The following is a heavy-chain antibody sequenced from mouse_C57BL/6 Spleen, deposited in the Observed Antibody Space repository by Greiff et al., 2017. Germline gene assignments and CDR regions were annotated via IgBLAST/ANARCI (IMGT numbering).Heavy chain of an antibody. Sequence: VQLQQSGAELARPGASVKLSCKASGYTFTSYGISWVKQRTGQGLEWIGEIYPRSGNTYYNEKFKGKATLTADKSSSTAYMELRSLTSEDSAVYFCAKGVRRGYFDVWGTGTTVTVSS. CDR3: AKGVRRGYFDV. D-gene: IGHD2-14*01. CDR1: GYTFTSYG. CDR2: IYPRSGNT. V-gene: IGHV1-81*01. J-gene: IGHJ1*03.